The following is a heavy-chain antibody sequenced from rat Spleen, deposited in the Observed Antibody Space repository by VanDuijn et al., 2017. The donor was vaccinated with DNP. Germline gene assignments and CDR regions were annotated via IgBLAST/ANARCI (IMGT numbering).Heavy chain of an antibody. J-gene: IGHJ2*01. D-gene: IGHD1-4*01. CDR3: ARHVLPLRVWDY. Sequence: EVQLVESGGGLVQPGGPLKLSCAASGFTFSDYYMAWVRQAPTKGLEWVAYSNYAGGSTYNGDSVKGRFTISRDNAKSTLYLQMNSLRSEDMATYYCARHVLPLRVWDYWGQGVMVTVSS. CDR2: SNYAGGST. CDR1: GFTFSDYY. V-gene: IGHV5-22*01.